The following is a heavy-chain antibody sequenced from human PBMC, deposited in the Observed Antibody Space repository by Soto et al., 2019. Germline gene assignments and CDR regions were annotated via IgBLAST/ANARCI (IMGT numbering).Heavy chain of an antibody. V-gene: IGHV3-53*01. D-gene: IGHD7-27*01. CDR3: ANGFNWDLLDS. CDR2: IYGGGST. Sequence: GGSLRLSCAASGFTGSNSYMRWIRQAPGKGLEWVSIIYGGGSTYYTDSVKGRFTISKDNSKNTVYLQMNSLRAEDTALYYCANGFNWDLLDSRGQGTLVTGSS. J-gene: IGHJ4*02. CDR1: GFTGSNSY.